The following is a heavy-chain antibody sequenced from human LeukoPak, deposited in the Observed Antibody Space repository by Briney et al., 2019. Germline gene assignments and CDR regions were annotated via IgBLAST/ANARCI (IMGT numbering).Heavy chain of an antibody. CDR3: AKEEDAGPMHDY. CDR1: GFTLRKYD. Sequence: GRSLRLSCAASGFTLRKYDMYWVRQAPGKGLEWVACISDDGSEKHYVDSAKGRFTISRDNSKNTLYLQMNSLRAEDTAVYYCAKEEDAGPMHDYWGQGTLVTVSS. V-gene: IGHV3-30-3*01. CDR2: ISDDGSEK. J-gene: IGHJ4*02.